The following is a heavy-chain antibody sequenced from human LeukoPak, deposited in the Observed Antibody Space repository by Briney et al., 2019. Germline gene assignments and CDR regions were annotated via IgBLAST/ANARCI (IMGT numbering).Heavy chain of an antibody. CDR1: GFTLSDHH. D-gene: IGHD3-22*01. J-gene: IGHJ4*02. CDR3: AREETNYYDGSGPIDY. CDR2: SRNKANSYTT. V-gene: IGHV3-72*01. Sequence: TGGSLRLSCAVSGFTLSDHHMDWVRQAPGKGLEWVGRSRNKANSYTTDYAASGKVRFTISRDDSQNSLYLQMSSLKTEDTAVYYCAREETNYYDGSGPIDYWGQGTLVTVSS.